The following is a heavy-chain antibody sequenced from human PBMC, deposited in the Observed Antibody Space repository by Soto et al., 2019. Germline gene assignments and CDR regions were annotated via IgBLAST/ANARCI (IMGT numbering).Heavy chain of an antibody. V-gene: IGHV3-33*01. D-gene: IGHD5-18*01. CDR1: GFTFSSYG. J-gene: IGHJ6*02. CDR3: ARVRVDTTTDYYYYYGMDV. CDR2: IWYDGSNK. Sequence: GGSLRLSCAASGFTFSSYGMHWVRQAPGKGLEWVAVIWYDGSNKYYADSVKGRFTISRDNSKNTLYLQMNSLRAEDTAVYYCARVRVDTTTDYYYYYGMDVWGQGTTVTVSS.